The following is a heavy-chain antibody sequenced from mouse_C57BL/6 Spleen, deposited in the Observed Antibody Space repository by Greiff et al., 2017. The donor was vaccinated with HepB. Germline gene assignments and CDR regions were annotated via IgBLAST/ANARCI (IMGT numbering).Heavy chain of an antibody. D-gene: IGHD3-2*02. CDR3: ARSSSSGYDAMDY. CDR1: GYTFTSYW. J-gene: IGHJ4*01. V-gene: IGHV1-59*01. CDR2: IDPSDSYT. Sequence: QVQLKQPGAELVRPGTSVKLSCKASGYTFTSYWMHWVKQRPGQGLEWIGVIDPSDSYTNYNQKFKGKATLTVDTSSSTAYMQLSSLTSEDSAVYYCARSSSSGYDAMDYWGQGTSVTVSS.